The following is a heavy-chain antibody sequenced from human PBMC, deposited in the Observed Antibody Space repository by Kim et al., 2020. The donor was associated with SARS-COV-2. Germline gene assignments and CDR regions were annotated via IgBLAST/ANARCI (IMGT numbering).Heavy chain of an antibody. CDR3: ATQGGMVRGVLIAFDI. Sequence: SVKVSCKASGGTFSSYAISWVRQAPGQGLEWMGRIIPILGIANYAQKFQGRVTITADKSTSTAYMELSSLRSEDTAVYYCATQGGMVRGVLIAFDIWGQGTMVTVSS. D-gene: IGHD3-10*01. CDR2: IIPILGIA. V-gene: IGHV1-69*04. CDR1: GGTFSSYA. J-gene: IGHJ3*02.